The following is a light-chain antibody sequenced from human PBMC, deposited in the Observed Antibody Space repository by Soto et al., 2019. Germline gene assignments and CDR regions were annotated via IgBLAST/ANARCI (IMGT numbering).Light chain of an antibody. CDR1: QSVRSNE. CDR3: QQYGSSPLT. CDR2: GAS. Sequence: EIVLTQSPGTLSLSPGERATLSCRASQSVRSNELAWYQQKPGQAPRLLIYGASSRATAMPDRVSGSGSGTDFTLTINRLEPDDFAVYYCQQYGSSPLTFGGGTKVEFK. V-gene: IGKV3-20*01. J-gene: IGKJ4*01.